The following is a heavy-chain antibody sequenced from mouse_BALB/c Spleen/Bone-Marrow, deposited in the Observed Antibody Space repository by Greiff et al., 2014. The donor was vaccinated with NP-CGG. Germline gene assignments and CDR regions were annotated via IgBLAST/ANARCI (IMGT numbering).Heavy chain of an antibody. Sequence: EVQLVESGPELVKPGASVKMSCKASGYTFTDYYMKWVKQSHGMNLEWIGDINPNNGDTFYNQKFKGKATLTVDTSSSTAYMQLNSLTSEDSAVYYCVTKGSSGYGLFAYWGQGTLVTVSA. CDR3: VTKGSSGYGLFAY. D-gene: IGHD3-1*01. V-gene: IGHV1-26*01. CDR1: GYTFTDYY. CDR2: INPNNGDT. J-gene: IGHJ3*01.